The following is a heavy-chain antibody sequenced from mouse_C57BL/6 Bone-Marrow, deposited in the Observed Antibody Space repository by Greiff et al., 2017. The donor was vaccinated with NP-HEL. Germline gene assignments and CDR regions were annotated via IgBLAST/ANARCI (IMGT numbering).Heavy chain of an antibody. Sequence: QVQLQQPGAELVKPGASVKLSCKASGYTFTSYWMHWVKQRPGQGLEWIGMIHPNSGSTNYNEKFKSKATLTVDKSSSTAYMQLSSLTSEDSAVYYYASPHYCGSSYDDDYWGQGTTLTVSS. CDR1: GYTFTSYW. D-gene: IGHD1-1*01. J-gene: IGHJ2*01. CDR2: IHPNSGST. CDR3: ASPHYCGSSYDDDY. V-gene: IGHV1-64*01.